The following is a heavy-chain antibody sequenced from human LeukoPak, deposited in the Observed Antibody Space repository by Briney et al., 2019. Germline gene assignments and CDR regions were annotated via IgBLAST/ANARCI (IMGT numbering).Heavy chain of an antibody. CDR2: IKHDGSEK. CDR3: ARRHHFGFLDS. J-gene: IGHJ4*02. CDR1: GVMFPSYW. V-gene: IGHV3-7*04. Sequence: GGSLRLSCAASGVMFPSYWMTWVRQAPGKGLEWVANIKHDGSEKYYVDSVKGRFTISRDNAKNSVYLQMNSLRAEDTAVYYCARRHHFGFLDSWGQGTLVTVSS. D-gene: IGHD3-10*01.